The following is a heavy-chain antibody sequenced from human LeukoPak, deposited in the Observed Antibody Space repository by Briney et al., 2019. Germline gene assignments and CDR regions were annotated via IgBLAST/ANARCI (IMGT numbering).Heavy chain of an antibody. J-gene: IGHJ4*02. CDR1: EFTFSSYW. V-gene: IGHV3-7*01. D-gene: IGHD3-10*01. Sequence: GGSLRLSCAASEFTFSSYWMSWVRQAPGKGLEWVANIKQDGSEKYYVDSVEGRFTISRDNAKNSLYLQMNSLRAEDTAVYYCARDIGLYYYGSGSYSDYWGQGTLVTVSS. CDR2: IKQDGSEK. CDR3: ARDIGLYYYGSGSYSDY.